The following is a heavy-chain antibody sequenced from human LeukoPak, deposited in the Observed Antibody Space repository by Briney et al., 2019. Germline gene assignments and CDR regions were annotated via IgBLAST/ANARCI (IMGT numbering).Heavy chain of an antibody. CDR3: ARDRAGTIRGGMDV. CDR1: GRSISSYY. J-gene: IGHJ6*02. V-gene: IGHV4-4*07. D-gene: IGHD1-7*01. Sequence: PSETLSLTCTVSGRSISSYYWSWIRQPAGRGLEWIGRIYTSGSTNYNPSLKSRVTMSVDTSKNQFSLKLSSVTAADTAVYYCARDRAGTIRGGMDVWGQGTTVTVSS. CDR2: IYTSGST.